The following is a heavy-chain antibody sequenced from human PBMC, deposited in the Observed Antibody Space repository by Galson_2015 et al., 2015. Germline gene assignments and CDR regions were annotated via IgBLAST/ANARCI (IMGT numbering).Heavy chain of an antibody. CDR2: ISYDGSNK. CDR3: ARNLKQPSSSS. V-gene: IGHV3-30-3*01. J-gene: IGHJ5*02. Sequence: SLRLSCAASGFTFSSYAMHWVRQAPGKGLEWVAVISYDGSNKYYADSVKGRFTISRDNSKNTLYLQMNSLRAEDTAVYYCARNLKQPSSSSWGQGTLVTVSS. D-gene: IGHD1/OR15-1a*01. CDR1: GFTFSSYA.